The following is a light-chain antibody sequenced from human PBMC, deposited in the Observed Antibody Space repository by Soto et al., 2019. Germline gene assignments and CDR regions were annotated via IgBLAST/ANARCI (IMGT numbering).Light chain of an antibody. CDR1: QTVSNK. CDR3: QQRAVWPLT. J-gene: IGKJ4*01. CDR2: DTS. Sequence: EIVLKKSPATLSSSPRERGTRSWRASQTVSNKLAWYQHKPGQAPRLLIYDTSNRATGIPARFSGSGSGTDFTLTISSLEPDDFALYYCQQRAVWPLTFGGGTKVDVK. V-gene: IGKV3-11*01.